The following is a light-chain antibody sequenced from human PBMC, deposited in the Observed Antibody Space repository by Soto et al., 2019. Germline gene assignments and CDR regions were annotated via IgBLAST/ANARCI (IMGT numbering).Light chain of an antibody. J-gene: IGLJ2*01. Sequence: QSALTQPPSASGFPGQSVTISCTGSSSDVGGYNYVSWYQQHPGKARKLMIYEVSKRPSGVPDRLSGSKSGNTASLTVSGLQAEDEADYYCSSYGGSNTVVFGGGTKLTVL. V-gene: IGLV2-8*01. CDR3: SSYGGSNTVV. CDR1: SSDVGGYNY. CDR2: EVS.